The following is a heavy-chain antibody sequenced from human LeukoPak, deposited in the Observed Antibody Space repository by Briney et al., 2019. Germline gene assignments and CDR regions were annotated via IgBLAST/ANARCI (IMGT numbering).Heavy chain of an antibody. V-gene: IGHV4-4*02. J-gene: IGHJ6*04. CDR3: ARGGGDIVVVVAAIGSYYGMDV. CDR2: IYHSGST. CDR1: GGSISSSNW. D-gene: IGHD2-15*01. Sequence: PSGTLSLTCAVSGGSISSSNWWTWVRQPPGKGLEWIGEIYHSGSTNYNPSLKSRVTISVDKSKNQFSLKLSSVTAADTAVYYCARGGGDIVVVVAAIGSYYGMDVWGKGTTVTVSS.